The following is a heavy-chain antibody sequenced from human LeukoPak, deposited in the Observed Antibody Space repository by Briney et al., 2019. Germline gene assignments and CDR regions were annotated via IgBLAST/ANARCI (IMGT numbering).Heavy chain of an antibody. Sequence: ASVKVSCEASGYTFTSYGISWVRQAPGQGLEWMGWISAYNGNTNYAQKLQGRVTMTTDTSTSTAYMELRSLRSDDTAVYYCAIDLLTGYPLDYWGQGTLVTVSS. CDR3: AIDLLTGYPLDY. D-gene: IGHD3-9*01. CDR1: GYTFTSYG. CDR2: ISAYNGNT. V-gene: IGHV1-18*01. J-gene: IGHJ4*02.